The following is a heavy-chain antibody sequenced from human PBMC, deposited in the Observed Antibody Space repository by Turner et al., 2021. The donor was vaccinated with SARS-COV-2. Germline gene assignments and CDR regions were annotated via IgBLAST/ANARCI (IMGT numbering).Heavy chain of an antibody. J-gene: IGHJ4*02. V-gene: IGHV4-39*01. Sequence: QLQLQESGPGLVKSSEPLSPTCTVSGGSISRNYYWGWIRQPPGKRLEWIGSIYYSGTTYDNPSLRGRVTISVDTSKSQFSLKMSSVNAAETAVYDSASQASSFWYYYFDSWGQGTLVTISS. CDR2: IYYSGTT. D-gene: IGHD6-13*01. CDR1: GGSISRNYY. CDR3: ASQASSFWYYYFDS.